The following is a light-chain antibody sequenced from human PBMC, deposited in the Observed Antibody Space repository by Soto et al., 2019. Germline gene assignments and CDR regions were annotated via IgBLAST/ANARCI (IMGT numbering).Light chain of an antibody. J-gene: IGKJ1*01. CDR2: KAS. CDR1: QSISNW. Sequence: DIQLTQSPSFLSASVGARVTITCRASQSISNWLAWYQQKPGKAPKLLIYKASTLKSGVPSRFSGSGSGTEFTLTISSLQPDDFATYYCQHYNSYSEAFGQRTKV. CDR3: QHYNSYSEA. V-gene: IGKV1-5*03.